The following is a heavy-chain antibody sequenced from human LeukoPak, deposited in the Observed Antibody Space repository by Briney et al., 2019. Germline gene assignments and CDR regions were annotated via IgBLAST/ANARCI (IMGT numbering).Heavy chain of an antibody. J-gene: IGHJ4*02. CDR2: IKQDGSEK. Sequence: GGSLRLSCAASGFTFSDYYMSWIRQAPGKGLEWVANIKQDGSEKYYVDSVKGRFTISRDNPKDLLFLQINSLRVEDTAVYYCARETPRRGETRDGYRWGQGTLVTVSS. V-gene: IGHV3-7*01. D-gene: IGHD5-24*01. CDR3: ARETPRRGETRDGYR. CDR1: GFTFSDYY.